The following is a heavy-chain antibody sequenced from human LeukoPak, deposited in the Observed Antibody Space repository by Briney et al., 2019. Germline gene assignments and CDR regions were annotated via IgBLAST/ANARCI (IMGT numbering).Heavy chain of an antibody. V-gene: IGHV4-30-4*08. CDR3: ARDAEYSSSWYRGLDY. CDR2: IYYSGST. J-gene: IGHJ4*02. D-gene: IGHD6-13*01. CDR1: GGSISSGDYY. Sequence: PSETLSLTCTVSGGSISSGDYYWSWIRQPPGKGLEWSGYIYYSGSTYYNPSLKSRVTISVDTSKNQFSLKLSSVTAADTAVYYCARDAEYSSSWYRGLDYWGQGTLVTVSS.